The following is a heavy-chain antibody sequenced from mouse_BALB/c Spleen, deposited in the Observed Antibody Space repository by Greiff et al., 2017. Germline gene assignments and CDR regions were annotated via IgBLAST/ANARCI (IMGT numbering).Heavy chain of an antibody. CDR2: ILPGSGST. CDR1: GYTFSSYW. Sequence: QVQLQQSGAELMKPGASVKISCKATGYTFSSYWIEWVKQRPGHGLEWIGEILPGSGSTNYNEKFKGKATFTADTSSNTAYMQLSSLTSEDSAVYYCARGGLLRQDCAMDYWGQGTSVTVSS. V-gene: IGHV1-9*01. D-gene: IGHD2-3*01. J-gene: IGHJ4*01. CDR3: ARGGLLRQDCAMDY.